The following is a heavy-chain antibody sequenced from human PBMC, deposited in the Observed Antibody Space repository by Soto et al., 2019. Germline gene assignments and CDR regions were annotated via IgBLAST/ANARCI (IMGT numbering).Heavy chain of an antibody. D-gene: IGHD3-3*01. CDR2: IYYTGHT. J-gene: IGHJ6*02. CDR1: GDAVSSVSYY. CDR3: GRQYDFWSPYYYTMDV. Sequence: SVTLSHTCTVSGDAVSSVSYYWGWVRQPPGKGLEWIGNIYYTGHTFYNPSLKSRVIISVDTSKNQFSLNMTSVTAADTALYFCGRQYDFWSPYYYTMDVWGQGTTVTVSS. V-gene: IGHV4-39*01.